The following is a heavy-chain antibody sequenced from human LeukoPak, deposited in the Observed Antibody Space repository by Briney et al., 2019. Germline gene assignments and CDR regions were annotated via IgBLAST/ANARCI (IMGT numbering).Heavy chain of an antibody. CDR1: GFTFSSYA. V-gene: IGHV3-30-3*01. Sequence: GGSLSLSCAASGFTFSSYAMHWVRQAPGKGLEWVAVISYDGSNKYYADSVKGRFTISRDNSKNTLYLQMNSLRAEDTAVYYCAREGNYCSSTSCYIGYFDYWGQGTLVTVSS. CDR2: ISYDGSNK. J-gene: IGHJ4*02. CDR3: AREGNYCSSTSCYIGYFDY. D-gene: IGHD2-2*02.